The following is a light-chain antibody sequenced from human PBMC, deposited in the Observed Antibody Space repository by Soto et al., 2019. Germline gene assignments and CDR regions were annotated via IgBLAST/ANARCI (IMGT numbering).Light chain of an antibody. CDR2: EIN. CDR1: SRDVGGYNY. J-gene: IGLJ2*01. CDR3: SSYAGTYDYVL. V-gene: IGLV2-8*01. Sequence: QSALTQPPSASGSPGQSVTISCTGTSRDVGGYNYVSWYQQHPGKVPKVMIYEINKRPSGVPDRFSGSKSGNTASLTVSGLQAEDEATYYCSSYAGTYDYVLFGGGTKLTVL.